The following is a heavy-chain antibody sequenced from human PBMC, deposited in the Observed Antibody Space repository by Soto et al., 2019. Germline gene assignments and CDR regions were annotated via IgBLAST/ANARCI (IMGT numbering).Heavy chain of an antibody. Sequence: PGGSLRLSCAASGFTFSSYWMSWVRQAPWKGLEWVAVIWYDGSNKYYADSVKGRFTISRDNSKNTLYLQMNSLRAEDTAVYYCARDRRGGSSWYSAQAEAPYYYYGMDVWGQGTTVTVSS. CDR1: GFTFSSYW. D-gene: IGHD6-13*01. CDR2: IWYDGSNK. J-gene: IGHJ6*02. V-gene: IGHV3-33*08. CDR3: ARDRRGGSSWYSAQAEAPYYYYGMDV.